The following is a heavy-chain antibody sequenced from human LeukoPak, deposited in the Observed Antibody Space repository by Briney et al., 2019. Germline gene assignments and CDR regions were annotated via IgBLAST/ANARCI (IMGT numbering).Heavy chain of an antibody. CDR2: IYHSGST. Sequence: PSETLSLTCAVSGVSISSSNWWSWVRQPPGKGLEWIGEIYHSGSTNYNPSLKSRVTISVDKSKNQFSLKLSSVTAADTAVYYCASFSSGWLRGFDYWGQGTLVTVSS. CDR3: ASFSSGWLRGFDY. J-gene: IGHJ4*02. D-gene: IGHD6-19*01. CDR1: GVSISSSNW. V-gene: IGHV4-4*02.